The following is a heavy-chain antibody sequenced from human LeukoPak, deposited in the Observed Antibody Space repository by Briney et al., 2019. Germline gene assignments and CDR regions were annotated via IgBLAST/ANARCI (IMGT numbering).Heavy chain of an antibody. CDR2: ISSSSSYI. J-gene: IGHJ6*03. CDR3: ARDSRDRGHYYYYMDV. V-gene: IGHV3-21*01. Sequence: GGSLRLSCAASGFTFSSYSMNWVRQAPGKGLEWVSSISSSSSYIYYADSVKGRFTISRDNAKNSLYLQMNSLRAEDTAVYYCARDSRDRGHYYYYMDVWGKGTTVTVSS. CDR1: GFTFSSYS. D-gene: IGHD3-22*01.